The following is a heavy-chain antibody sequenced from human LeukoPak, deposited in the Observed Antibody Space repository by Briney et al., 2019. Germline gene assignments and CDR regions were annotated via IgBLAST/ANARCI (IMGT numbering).Heavy chain of an antibody. CDR1: GFIFSSYW. J-gene: IGHJ1*01. D-gene: IGHD3-22*01. Sequence: GGSLRLSCAASGFIFSSYWMHWVRQAPGKGLVWVSHIMGDGNTNYADSVKGRFTISRDNAKNTVSLQMNSLRAEDTGVYYCARAPSEIGGYYPEYFRHWGQGTLVTVAS. CDR2: IMGDGNT. CDR3: ARAPSEIGGYYPEYFRH. V-gene: IGHV3-74*01.